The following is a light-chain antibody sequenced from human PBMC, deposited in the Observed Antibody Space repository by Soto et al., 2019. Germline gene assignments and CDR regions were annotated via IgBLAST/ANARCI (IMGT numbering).Light chain of an antibody. CDR3: QQYRASPMYT. CDR1: QSVSSTY. V-gene: IGKV3-20*01. J-gene: IGKJ2*01. Sequence: EIVLTQSPGTLSSSPGERATLSCRASQSVSSTYLAWYQQRPGQAPRLLIYGASTRAAGIPDRFSGSGSGTDFTLTISRLEPEDFAVYYCQQYRASPMYTFGQGTKLEIK. CDR2: GAS.